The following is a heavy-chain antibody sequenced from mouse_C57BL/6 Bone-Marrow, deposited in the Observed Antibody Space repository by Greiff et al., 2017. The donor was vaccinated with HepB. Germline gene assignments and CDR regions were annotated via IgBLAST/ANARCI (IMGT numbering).Heavy chain of an antibody. J-gene: IGHJ4*01. CDR2: IWSDGST. D-gene: IGHD1-1*01. Sequence: VKLVESGPGLVAPSQRLSITCTVSGFSLTSYGVHWVRQPPGKGLEWLVVIWSDGSTTYNSALKSRLSISKDNSKSQVFLKMNSLQTDDTAMYYCAREGLYYYGSSYFLYAMDYWGQGTSVTVSS. CDR1: GFSLTSYG. CDR3: AREGLYYYGSSYFLYAMDY. V-gene: IGHV2-6*03.